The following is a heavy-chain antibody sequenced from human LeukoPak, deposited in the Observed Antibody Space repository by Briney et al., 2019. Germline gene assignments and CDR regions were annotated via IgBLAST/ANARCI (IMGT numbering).Heavy chain of an antibody. J-gene: IGHJ6*03. Sequence: PGGSLRLSCAASGFTVSSNYMSWVRQAPGKWLEWVSVIDSGGSTYYADSVKGRFTISRDNSKNTLYLQMNSLRAEDTAVYYCARTIYDFWSGYYYYYMDVWGKGTTVTVSS. CDR3: ARTIYDFWSGYYYYYMDV. CDR1: GFTVSSNY. D-gene: IGHD3-3*01. V-gene: IGHV3-66*01. CDR2: IDSGGST.